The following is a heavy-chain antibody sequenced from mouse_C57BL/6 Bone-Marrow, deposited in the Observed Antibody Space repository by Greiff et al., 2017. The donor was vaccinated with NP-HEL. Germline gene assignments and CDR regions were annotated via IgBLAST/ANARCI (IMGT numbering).Heavy chain of an antibody. D-gene: IGHD2-3*01. CDR1: GYTFTSYW. CDR2: IHPNSGST. CDR3: AREGWLLLYWYFDV. Sequence: QVQLQQPGAELVKPGASVKLSCKASGYTFTSYWMHWVKQRPGQGLEWIGMIHPNSGSTNYNEKFKGKATFTADTSSNTAYMQLSSLTTEDSAIYYCAREGWLLLYWYFDVWGTGTTVTVSS. V-gene: IGHV1-64*01. J-gene: IGHJ1*03.